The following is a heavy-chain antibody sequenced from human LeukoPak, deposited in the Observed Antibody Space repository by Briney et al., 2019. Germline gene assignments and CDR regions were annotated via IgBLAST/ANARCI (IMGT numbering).Heavy chain of an antibody. Sequence: GGSLRLSCAASGFTFSNYVMSWVRQAPGKGLEGVSTISNSGGKTYYADSVKGRFTISRDNSKNTLYLQMNSLRAEDTAVYYCAKAVDAAYYFDYWGQGTLVTVSS. CDR3: AKAVDAAYYFDY. V-gene: IGHV3-23*01. D-gene: IGHD2-15*01. CDR2: ISNSGGKT. CDR1: GFTFSNYV. J-gene: IGHJ4*02.